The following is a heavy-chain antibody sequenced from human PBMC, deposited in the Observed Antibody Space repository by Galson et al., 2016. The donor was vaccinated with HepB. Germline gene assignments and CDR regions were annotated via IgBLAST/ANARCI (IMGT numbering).Heavy chain of an antibody. V-gene: IGHV3-11*01. CDR2: ISARSDVI. CDR3: VRGDYGFDI. J-gene: IGHJ6*02. CDR1: GFMFSAYV. D-gene: IGHD3-3*01. Sequence: CAASGFMFSAYVMAWIRQTPEKGLQCVAYISARSDVIYHVDSVEGRFTISRDNAQSSLFLQMNSLRVEDSAIYYCVRGDYGFDIWGQGTTVTVSS.